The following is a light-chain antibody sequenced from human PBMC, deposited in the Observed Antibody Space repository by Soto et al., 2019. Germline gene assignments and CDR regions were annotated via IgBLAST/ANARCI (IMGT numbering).Light chain of an antibody. J-gene: IGKJ3*01. Sequence: DIQMTQSPSTLSASVGDRVTITCRASQSISSWVAWYQQKPGKAPKLLIYDASSLESGVPSRFSGSGSGTEFTLTISSLQPDDFAPYYCQQYNSYSPLCNFGPGTKVDIK. CDR3: QQYNSYSPLCN. CDR2: DAS. V-gene: IGKV1-5*01. CDR1: QSISSW.